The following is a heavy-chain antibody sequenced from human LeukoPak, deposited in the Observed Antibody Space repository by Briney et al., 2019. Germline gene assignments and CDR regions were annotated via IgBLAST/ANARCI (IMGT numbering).Heavy chain of an antibody. CDR3: ARESSTRSYGMDV. D-gene: IGHD2-2*01. Sequence: PGGSLRLSCAASGFTFSDHYMDWVRQAPGKGLEWVGRTRNRANSYTTEYAASVKGRFTISRDDSKNSLYLQMNSLKTEDTAVYYCARESSTRSYGMDVWGQGTTVTVSS. CDR2: TRNRANSYTT. CDR1: GFTFSDHY. J-gene: IGHJ6*02. V-gene: IGHV3-72*01.